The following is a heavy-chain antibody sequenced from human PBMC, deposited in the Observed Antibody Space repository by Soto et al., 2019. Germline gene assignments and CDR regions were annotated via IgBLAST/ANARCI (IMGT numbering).Heavy chain of an antibody. D-gene: IGHD2-21*01. V-gene: IGHV1-8*01. Sequence: QVQLVQSGAEVKKPGASVKVSCKASGYTFTSYDINWVRQATGQGLEWMGWMNPNSGYTGHAQKFQGRFTMTRDTSTSTAYMELSSLRSEDTAVYYCARVFGSIDYWGQGTLVTVSS. J-gene: IGHJ4*02. CDR2: MNPNSGYT. CDR3: ARVFGSIDY. CDR1: GYTFTSYD.